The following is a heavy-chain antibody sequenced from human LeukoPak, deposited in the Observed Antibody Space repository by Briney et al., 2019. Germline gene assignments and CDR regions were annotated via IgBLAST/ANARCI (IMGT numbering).Heavy chain of an antibody. V-gene: IGHV6-1*01. CDR1: GDSVSSNSAA. Sequence: SQTLSLTCAISGDSVSSNSAAWNWIRQSPSRGLEWLGRTYYRAKWYNDYAVSVKSRITINPDTSKNQFSLKLSSVTAADTAVYYCARHYCSSTSCSHDAFDIWGQGTMVTVSS. J-gene: IGHJ3*02. CDR3: ARHYCSSTSCSHDAFDI. D-gene: IGHD2-2*01. CDR2: TYYRAKWYN.